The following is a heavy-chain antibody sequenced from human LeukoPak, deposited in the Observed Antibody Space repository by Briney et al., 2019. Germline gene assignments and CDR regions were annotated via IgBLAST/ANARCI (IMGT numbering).Heavy chain of an antibody. J-gene: IGHJ6*03. D-gene: IGHD6-13*01. CDR3: ARAGAAAEDYYYYYYMDV. CDR2: IIPIFGTA. Sequence: SVKVSCKASGGTFSSYAISWVRQAPGQGLEWMGGIIPIFGTANYAQKFQGRVTITADESTSTAYMELSSLRSEDTAVYYCARAGAAAEDYYYYYYMDVWGKGTTVTISS. CDR1: GGTFSSYA. V-gene: IGHV1-69*01.